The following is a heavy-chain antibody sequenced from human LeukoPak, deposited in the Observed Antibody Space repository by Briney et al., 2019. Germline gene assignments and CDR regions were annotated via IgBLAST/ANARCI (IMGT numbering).Heavy chain of an antibody. V-gene: IGHV3-30*02. D-gene: IGHD6-6*01. CDR2: IRYDGSDT. CDR3: AKDSSIAAPGRLGFDY. CDR1: GFTFSNSG. Sequence: GGSLRLSCAAFGFTFSNSGIHWVRQAPGKGLEWVAFIRYDGSDTYYADSVKGRFTISRDNSKNTLYLQMNGLGVEDTAVYYCAKDSSIAAPGRLGFDYWGQGTLVTVSS. J-gene: IGHJ4*02.